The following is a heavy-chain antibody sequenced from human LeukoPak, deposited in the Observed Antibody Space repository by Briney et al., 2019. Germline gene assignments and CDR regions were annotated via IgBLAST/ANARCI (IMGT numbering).Heavy chain of an antibody. CDR2: IYHSGST. D-gene: IGHD1-26*01. J-gene: IGHJ4*02. CDR3: ARDRGSGNYYSLGY. CDR1: GGSISSFNW. V-gene: IGHV4-4*02. Sequence: SGTLSLTCAVSGGSISSFNWGSGVRQPPGKGLEWLGEIYHSGSTNYNPSLKSRVTISIDKSKNQFSLKLSSVTAADTAVYYCARDRGSGNYYSLGYWGQGTLVTVSS.